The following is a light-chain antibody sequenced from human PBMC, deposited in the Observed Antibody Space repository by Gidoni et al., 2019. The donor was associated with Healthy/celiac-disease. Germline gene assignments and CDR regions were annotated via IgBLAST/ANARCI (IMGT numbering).Light chain of an antibody. Sequence: DIQMTPSPSSLSASVGDRVTITCRASQSISSYLNWYQQKPGQAPKLLIYAASSLQSGVPSRFSGSGSGTDFTLTISSLQPEDFATYYCQQSYSTPPYTFGQGTKLEIK. CDR1: QSISSY. V-gene: IGKV1-39*01. J-gene: IGKJ2*01. CDR2: AAS. CDR3: QQSYSTPPYT.